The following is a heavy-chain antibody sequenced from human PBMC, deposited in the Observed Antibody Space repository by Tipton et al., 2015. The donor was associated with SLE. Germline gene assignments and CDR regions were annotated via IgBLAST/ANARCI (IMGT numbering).Heavy chain of an antibody. CDR1: GGSISSSSFY. D-gene: IGHD3-10*01. CDR3: AKGTRGGMDV. J-gene: IGHJ6*02. V-gene: IGHV4-39*07. Sequence: TLSLTCTVSGGSISSSSFYWGWIRQPPGKGLEWIGSIYYSGSTYYNPSLKSRVTISVDTSKNQFSLKLSSVTAADTAVYYCAKGTRGGMDVWGQGTTVTVSS. CDR2: IYYSGST.